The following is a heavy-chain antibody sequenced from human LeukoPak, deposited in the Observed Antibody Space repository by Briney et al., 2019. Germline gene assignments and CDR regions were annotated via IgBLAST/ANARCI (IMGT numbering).Heavy chain of an antibody. V-gene: IGHV3-30*18. Sequence: GGSLRLSCAASGFTFSSCGMHWVRQAPGKGLEWVAVISYDGSNKYYADSVKGRFTISRDNSKNTLYLQMNSLRAEDTAVYYCAKDSFRSDSSGYLRDYNFDYWGQGTLVTVSS. CDR2: ISYDGSNK. CDR1: GFTFSSCG. D-gene: IGHD3-22*01. J-gene: IGHJ4*02. CDR3: AKDSFRSDSSGYLRDYNFDY.